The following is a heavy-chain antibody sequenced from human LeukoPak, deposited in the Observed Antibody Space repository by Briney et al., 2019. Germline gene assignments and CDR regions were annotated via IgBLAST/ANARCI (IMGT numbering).Heavy chain of an antibody. CDR3: ARDHGRVGEMDV. D-gene: IGHD3-10*02. CDR1: GGPISSGGYY. J-gene: IGHJ6*02. V-gene: IGHV4-31*03. Sequence: PSQTLSLTCTVSGGPISSGGYYWSWIRQHPGKGLEWIGYIYYSGSTYYNPSLKSRVTISVDTSKNQFSLKLSSVTAADTAVYYCARDHGRVGEMDVWGQGTTVTVSS. CDR2: IYYSGST.